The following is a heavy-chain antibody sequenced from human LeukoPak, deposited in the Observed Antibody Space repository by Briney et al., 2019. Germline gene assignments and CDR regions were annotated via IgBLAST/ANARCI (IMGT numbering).Heavy chain of an antibody. V-gene: IGHV3-30*18. CDR1: GFTFSSYG. CDR2: ISYDGSNK. CDR3: AKGEIGYFDY. J-gene: IGHJ4*02. D-gene: IGHD1-26*01. Sequence: GRSLRLSCAASGFTFSSYGMHWVRQAPGKGLEWVAVISYDGSNKYYADSVQGRFTISRDNSKNTLYLQTNSLRGEDTAVYYCAKGEIGYFDYWGQGTLVTVSS.